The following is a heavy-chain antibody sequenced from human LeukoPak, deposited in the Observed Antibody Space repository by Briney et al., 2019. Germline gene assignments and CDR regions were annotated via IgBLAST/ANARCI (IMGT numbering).Heavy chain of an antibody. V-gene: IGHV1-2*02. J-gene: IGHJ4*02. CDR2: IIPNSGGT. D-gene: IGHD3-9*01. CDR3: ATGHWLLSNEY. CDR1: GYTFTGYY. Sequence: EASVKVSCKASGYTFTGYYMHWVRQAPGQGLEWMGWIIPNSGGTNFAQKFQGRVTMTRDTSISTAYVELSRLRSDDTAVYYCATGHWLLSNEYWGQRTLVTVSS.